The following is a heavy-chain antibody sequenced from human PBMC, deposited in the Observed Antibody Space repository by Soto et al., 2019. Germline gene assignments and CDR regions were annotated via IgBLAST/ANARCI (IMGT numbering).Heavy chain of an antibody. J-gene: IGHJ3*02. D-gene: IGHD2-15*01. CDR2: ISGSGDSK. V-gene: IGHV3-23*01. CDR1: GFTFSSYA. CDR3: ARDHCRGGSCYEDAFDT. Sequence: GGSLRLSCAASGFTFSSYALSWVRQGPGKGLEWVSGISGSGDSKHYSDSLKGRFTISRDNSKNTLFLQMNSLRAEDTAVYYCARDHCRGGSCYEDAFDTWGQGTLVTVSS.